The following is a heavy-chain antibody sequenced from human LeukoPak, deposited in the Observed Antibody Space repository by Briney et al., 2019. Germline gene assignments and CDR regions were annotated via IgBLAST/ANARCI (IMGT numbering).Heavy chain of an antibody. Sequence: PGGSLRLSCAASGFTFDDYGMSWVHQAPGKGLEWVSGINWNGGSTGYEDSVKGRFTISRDNAKNSLYLQMNSLRAEDTALYYCARVKLVYGSGIGDAFDIWGQGTMVTVSS. D-gene: IGHD3-10*01. V-gene: IGHV3-20*04. CDR3: ARVKLVYGSGIGDAFDI. CDR2: INWNGGST. J-gene: IGHJ3*02. CDR1: GFTFDDYG.